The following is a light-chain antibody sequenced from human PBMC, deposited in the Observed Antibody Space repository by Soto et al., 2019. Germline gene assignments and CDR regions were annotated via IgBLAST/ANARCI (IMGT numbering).Light chain of an antibody. CDR1: QSVSSN. Sequence: EIVMTQSPATLSVSPGERATLSCRSSQSVSSNLAWYQQKPGQAPRLLIYGASSRATGIPDRFSGSGPGTDFNLTISRLWPEDFAVYYCEQYVRAQTFGQGIKVDIK. V-gene: IGKV3-20*01. J-gene: IGKJ1*01. CDR2: GAS. CDR3: EQYVRAQT.